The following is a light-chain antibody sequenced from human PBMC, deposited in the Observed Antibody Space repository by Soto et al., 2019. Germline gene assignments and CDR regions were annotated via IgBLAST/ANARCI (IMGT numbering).Light chain of an antibody. CDR1: SSNIGSYP. CDR2: DNI. CDR3: AAWDDGLNGPLYV. V-gene: IGLV1-44*01. Sequence: QLVLTQPPSASGTPGQRVTISCSGGSSNIGSYPVNWYQQLPGTAPKLLIYDNIVRPSGVSDRFSGSKSGTSASLAIGGLQSEDEAEYYCAAWDDGLNGPLYVFGSGTTLTVL. J-gene: IGLJ1*01.